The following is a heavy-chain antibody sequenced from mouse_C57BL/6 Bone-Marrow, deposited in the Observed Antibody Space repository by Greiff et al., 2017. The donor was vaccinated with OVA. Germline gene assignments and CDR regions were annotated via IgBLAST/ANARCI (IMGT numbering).Heavy chain of an antibody. J-gene: IGHJ3*02. CDR2: ISGGGGNT. V-gene: IGHV5-9*01. Sequence: EVQRVESGGGLVKPGGSLKLSCAASGFTFSSYTMSWVRQTPEKRLEWVATISGGGGNTYYPDSVKGRFTISRDNAKNTLYLQMSSLRSEDTALYYCARALTGYWGQGTLVTVSA. CDR3: ARALTGY. CDR1: GFTFSSYT.